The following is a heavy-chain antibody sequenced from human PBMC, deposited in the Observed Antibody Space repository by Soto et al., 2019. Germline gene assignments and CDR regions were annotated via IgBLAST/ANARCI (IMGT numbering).Heavy chain of an antibody. V-gene: IGHV3-30*18. Sequence: HPGGSLRLSCAASGFSFISYGMHWVRQAPGKGLEWVAGISYDGRNQYYVDSVKGRFTISRDNSKDTLYLQMNSLSAEDTAVYYCAKDKTTETRWFNYWGQGTLVTVSS. D-gene: IGHD3-10*01. CDR2: ISYDGRNQ. J-gene: IGHJ4*02. CDR1: GFSFISYG. CDR3: AKDKTTETRWFNY.